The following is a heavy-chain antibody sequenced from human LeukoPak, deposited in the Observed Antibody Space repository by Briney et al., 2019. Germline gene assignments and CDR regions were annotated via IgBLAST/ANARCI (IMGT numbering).Heavy chain of an antibody. J-gene: IGHJ6*02. CDR1: GGAISGGGYC. CDR3: ARGPYDFWSGSPYGMDV. CDR2: IYYSGST. D-gene: IGHD3-3*01. Sequence: PSETRCLTCTGSGGAISGGGYCWSWIRQPPGKGLEWIGYIYYSGSTYYNPSLKSRVTISVDTSKNQFSLKLSSVTAADTAVYYCARGPYDFWSGSPYGMDVWGQGTTVTVSS. V-gene: IGHV4-30-4*01.